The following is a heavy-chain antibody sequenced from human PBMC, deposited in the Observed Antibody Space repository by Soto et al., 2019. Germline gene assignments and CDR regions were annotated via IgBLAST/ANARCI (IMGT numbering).Heavy chain of an antibody. J-gene: IGHJ4*02. Sequence: ASVKVSCKASGYTFTRYDIIWVRQATGQGLEWMGWMNPNSGNTGYAQKFQGRVTMTRNTSTSTAHMELSRIRSEDAAVYYYSRGRRSGGSYYFDYWGQGTLVTVSS. V-gene: IGHV1-8*01. CDR2: MNPNSGNT. CDR3: SRGRRSGGSYYFDY. CDR1: GYTFTRYD. D-gene: IGHD1-26*01.